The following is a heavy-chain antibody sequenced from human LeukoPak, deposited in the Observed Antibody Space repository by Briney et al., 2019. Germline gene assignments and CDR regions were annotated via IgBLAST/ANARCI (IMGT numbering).Heavy chain of an antibody. CDR2: ISWDSSYT. J-gene: IGHJ5*02. CDR3: ARVGCSSTSCPRGWFDP. CDR1: GFTFSDYY. D-gene: IGHD2-2*01. Sequence: GGSLRLSCAASGFTFSDYYMSWIRQAPGRGLEWVSYISWDSSYTSYADSVKGRFTVSRGNAQKSLYLQMDSLRAEDTAVYYCARVGCSSTSCPRGWFDPWGQGTLVTVSS. V-gene: IGHV3-11*05.